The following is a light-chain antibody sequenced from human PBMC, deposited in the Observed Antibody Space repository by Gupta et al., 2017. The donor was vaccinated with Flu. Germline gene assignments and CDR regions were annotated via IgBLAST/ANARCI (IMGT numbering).Light chain of an antibody. CDR3: SSSKSRRTLRV. J-gene: IGLJ3*02. CDR1: SSDVGGYKY. V-gene: IGLV2-14*01. Sequence: QSALTQPASVSGSPGQSITISCTGTSSDVGGYKYVSWYQQHPGKAPKLMIYEVSNRPSGVSNRFSGSKSGNTASLTISGLQAEDEAEYYCSSSKSRRTLRVFGGGTKLTVL. CDR2: EVS.